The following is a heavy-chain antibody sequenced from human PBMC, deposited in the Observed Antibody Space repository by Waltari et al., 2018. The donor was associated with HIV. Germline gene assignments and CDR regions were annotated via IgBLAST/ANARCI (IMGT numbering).Heavy chain of an antibody. D-gene: IGHD4-17*01. J-gene: IGHJ6*02. Sequence: QVQLVQSGAEVRKPGASVKVSCKASGYTFTGYYLPWVRQAPGQGLEWMGRSNPNSGGTNYAQKFQARVTMTRDTSIGAAYMELSSLRPNDTAVYYCARVTTVTGDSYFYYGMDVWGQGTTVTVSS. CDR1: GYTFTGYY. V-gene: IGHV1-2*06. CDR2: SNPNSGGT. CDR3: ARVTTVTGDSYFYYGMDV.